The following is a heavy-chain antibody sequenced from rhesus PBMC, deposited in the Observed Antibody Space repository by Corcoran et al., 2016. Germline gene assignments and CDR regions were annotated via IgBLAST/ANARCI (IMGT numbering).Heavy chain of an antibody. CDR3: GGKWDGSGSVFDY. Sequence: QVQLQESGPGVVKPSETLSLTCAVSGGSISDNYRWNGIRQPPREGLEWVGYIHGSGTSTNYNPSHKRRVNISKDPSNTQFSLRVHSVTGADQAVYNCGGKWDGSGSVFDYWGQGVLVTVSS. D-gene: IGHD6-13*01. V-gene: IGHV4S10*01. CDR1: GGSISDNYR. CDR2: IHGSGTST. J-gene: IGHJ4*01.